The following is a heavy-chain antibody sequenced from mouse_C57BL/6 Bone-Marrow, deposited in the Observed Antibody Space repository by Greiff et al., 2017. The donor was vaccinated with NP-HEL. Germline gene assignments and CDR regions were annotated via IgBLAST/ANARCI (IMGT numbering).Heavy chain of an antibody. CDR1: GFTFSSYG. D-gene: IGHD1-3*01. Sequence: EVMLVESGGDLVKPGGSLKLSCAASGFTFSSYGMSWVRQTPDKRLEWVATISSGGSYTYYPDSVKGRFTISRDNAKNTLYLQMSSLKSEDTAMYYCARPLTQFAYWGHGTLVTVSA. CDR2: ISSGGSYT. J-gene: IGHJ3*01. CDR3: ARPLTQFAY. V-gene: IGHV5-6*02.